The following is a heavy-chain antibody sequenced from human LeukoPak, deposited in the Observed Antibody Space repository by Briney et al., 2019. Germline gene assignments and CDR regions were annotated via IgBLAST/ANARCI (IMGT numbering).Heavy chain of an antibody. CDR2: IRYDGSNK. V-gene: IGHV3-30*02. Sequence: GGSLRLSCAASGFTFSSYGMHWVRQAPGKGLEWVAFIRYDGSNKYYADSVKGRFTISRDNSENTLFLQMKSLRAEDTALYYCAKDTRTISCLENWGQGTLVSVSS. D-gene: IGHD3-3*01. CDR1: GFTFSSYG. J-gene: IGHJ4*02. CDR3: AKDTRTISCLEN.